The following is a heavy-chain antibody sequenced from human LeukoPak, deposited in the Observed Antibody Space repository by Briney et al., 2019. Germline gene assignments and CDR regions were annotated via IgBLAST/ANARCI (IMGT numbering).Heavy chain of an antibody. D-gene: IGHD6-6*01. J-gene: IGHJ4*02. Sequence: GGSLRLSCTASGFTFSNYAMSWVRQAPGKGLDWISAITAGGDDTYYADSVKGRITISRDNSKNTLYLQMDSLRVEDTAVYYCAKGSSSSRPYYFDYWGQGALVTVSS. V-gene: IGHV3-23*01. CDR1: GFTFSNYA. CDR3: AKGSSSSRPYYFDY. CDR2: ITAGGDDT.